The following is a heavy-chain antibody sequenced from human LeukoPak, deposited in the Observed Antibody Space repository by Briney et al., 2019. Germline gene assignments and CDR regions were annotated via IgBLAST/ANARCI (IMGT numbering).Heavy chain of an antibody. Sequence: SETLSLTCTVSGGSISSYYWSWIRQPAGKGLEWIGYIYYSGSTNYNPSLKSRVTISVDTSKNQFSLKLSSVTAADTAVYYCARDHGSIGYYYGMDVWGQGTTVTVSS. V-gene: IGHV4-59*01. CDR3: ARDHGSIGYYYGMDV. CDR2: IYYSGST. J-gene: IGHJ6*02. CDR1: GGSISSYY.